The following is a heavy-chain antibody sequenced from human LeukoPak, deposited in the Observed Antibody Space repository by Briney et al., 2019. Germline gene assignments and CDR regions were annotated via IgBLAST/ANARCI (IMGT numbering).Heavy chain of an antibody. CDR3: ATTMWELYYYYYMDS. J-gene: IGHJ6*03. Sequence: ASVKVSCKVSGYPVTEISMYWVRQAPGKGLEWMGGFDPEDGETIYAQKFQGRVTMTEDTSTDTAYMELSSLRSEDTAVYYFATTMWELYYYYYMDSWGKGTTVTVSS. CDR1: GYPVTEIS. V-gene: IGHV1-24*01. D-gene: IGHD1-26*01. CDR2: FDPEDGET.